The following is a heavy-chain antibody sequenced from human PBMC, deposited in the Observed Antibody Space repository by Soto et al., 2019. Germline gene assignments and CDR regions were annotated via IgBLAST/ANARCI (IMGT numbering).Heavy chain of an antibody. CDR2: TGSGTGPG. D-gene: IGHD2-15*01. CDR1: GGSLSTNP. CDR3: ARRDSGGFYRFFDS. V-gene: IGHV1-69*06. J-gene: IGHJ4*02. Sequence: QVQLVQSGTEVKKPGSSVKVSCKASGGSLSTNPISWVRQAPGQGLEWMGGTGSGTGPGNHAQKFQGRLTVTANKSTRTVYMELTNLSSEYTAVYYCARRDSGGFYRFFDSWGQGTLVTVSS.